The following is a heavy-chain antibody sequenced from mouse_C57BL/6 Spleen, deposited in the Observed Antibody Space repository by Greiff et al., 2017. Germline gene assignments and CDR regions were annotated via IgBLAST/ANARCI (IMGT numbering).Heavy chain of an antibody. CDR3: ASHDGPYGGFAY. D-gene: IGHD2-3*01. CDR1: GYAFSSSW. Sequence: QVQLQQSGPELVKPGASVKISCKASGYAFSSSWMNWVKQRPGKGLEWIGRIYPGDGDTNSNGKFKGKATLTADKSSSTAYMQLSSLTSEDSAVXFCASHDGPYGGFAYWGQGTLVTVSA. J-gene: IGHJ3*01. CDR2: IYPGDGDT. V-gene: IGHV1-82*01.